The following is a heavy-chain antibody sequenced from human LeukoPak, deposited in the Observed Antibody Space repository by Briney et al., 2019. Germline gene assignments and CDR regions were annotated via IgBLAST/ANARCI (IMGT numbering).Heavy chain of an antibody. D-gene: IGHD1-26*01. Sequence: SETLSLTCTVSGDSINPYYWSWIRQPPGEGLEWIGYTFYRGSTNYNAALKSRVAISLDTSKSQFSLKLNSVSAADTAVYYCAGTTGRYFEYWGQGILVTVSS. J-gene: IGHJ4*02. V-gene: IGHV4-59*01. CDR2: TFYRGST. CDR3: AGTTGRYFEY. CDR1: GDSINPYY.